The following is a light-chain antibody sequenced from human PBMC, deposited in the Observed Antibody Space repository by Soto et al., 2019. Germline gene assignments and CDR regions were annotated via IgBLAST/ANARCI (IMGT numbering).Light chain of an antibody. CDR2: AAS. CDR3: QQLNSYPIT. CDR1: QGISDY. V-gene: IGKV1-9*01. J-gene: IGKJ5*01. Sequence: DIQLTQSPSFLSASVGDRVTITCRASQGISDYFAWYQQKLGKAPKLLIYAASTLQSGVPSRFSGSGSGTELTLTISSLQPEDFATYYCQQLNSYPITFGQGTRLEIK.